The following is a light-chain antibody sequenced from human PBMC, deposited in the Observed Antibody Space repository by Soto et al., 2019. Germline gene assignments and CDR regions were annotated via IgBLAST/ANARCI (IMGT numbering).Light chain of an antibody. J-gene: IGKJ4*01. CDR3: QKRNSAPLT. CDR2: AAS. CDR1: QGISNH. V-gene: IGKV1-27*01. Sequence: DIQMTHSPSSLSASVGDRVTISCRASQGISNHLARYQQKPGAPPNLLIYAASILQSGVPSRFSGSGSGKDFTLTISSLQPEDGATYYCQKRNSAPLTFCGGTKVDIK.